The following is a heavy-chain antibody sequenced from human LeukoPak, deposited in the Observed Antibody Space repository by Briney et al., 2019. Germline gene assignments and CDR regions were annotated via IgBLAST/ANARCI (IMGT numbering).Heavy chain of an antibody. Sequence: SETLSLTCTVSGGSISSSTHYWGWIRQPPGKGLEWIGSIYYSGSTYYSPSLESRVTISVDTSKNQFSLKLSSVTAADTAVYYCARDRSRYSSSDYWGQGTLVTVSS. CDR2: IYYSGST. CDR3: ARDRSRYSSSDY. CDR1: GGSISSSTHY. D-gene: IGHD6-13*01. J-gene: IGHJ4*02. V-gene: IGHV4-39*07.